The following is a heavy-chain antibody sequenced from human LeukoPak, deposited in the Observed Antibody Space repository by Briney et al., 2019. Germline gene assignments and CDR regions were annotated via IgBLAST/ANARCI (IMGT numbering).Heavy chain of an antibody. CDR2: ISGSGGST. CDR3: AKGPSLTGYYYPALLDY. Sequence: GGSLRLSCAASGFTFSSYAMSWVRQAPGKGLGWVSAISGSGGSTYYADSVKGRFTISRDNSKNTLYLQMNSLRAEDTAVYYCAKGPSLTGYYYPALLDYWGQGTLVTVSS. J-gene: IGHJ4*02. CDR1: GFTFSSYA. D-gene: IGHD3-9*01. V-gene: IGHV3-23*01.